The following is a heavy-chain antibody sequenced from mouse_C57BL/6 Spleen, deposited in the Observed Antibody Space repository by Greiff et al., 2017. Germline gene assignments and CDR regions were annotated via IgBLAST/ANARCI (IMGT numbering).Heavy chain of an antibody. CDR2: IDPEDGDT. J-gene: IGHJ3*01. V-gene: IGHV14-1*01. Sequence: EVQLQQSGAELVRPGASVKLSCTASGFNIKDYYMHWVKQRPEQGLEWIGRIDPEDGDTEYAPKFQGKATMTADTSSNTAYLQLSSLTSEDTAVYYCTTFYYGNSFAYWGQGTLVTVSA. CDR1: GFNIKDYY. D-gene: IGHD2-1*01. CDR3: TTFYYGNSFAY.